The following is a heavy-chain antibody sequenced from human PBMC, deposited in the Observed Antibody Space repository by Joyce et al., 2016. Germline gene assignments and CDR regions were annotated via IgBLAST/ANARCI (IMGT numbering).Heavy chain of an antibody. CDR2: FYLDGST. D-gene: IGHD5-12*01. J-gene: IGHJ5*01. V-gene: IGHV4-4*02. CDR1: GGSISSAHW. Sequence: QVQLQESGPGLVKPSGTLSLTCAVSGGSISSAHWWSWVSQPPGKGLEWIGEFYLDGSTTYNPSLMSRVTISVDKSKNQLSLKMNSVTAADTAVYYCARNGAYSQDSWGQGTLVTVSS. CDR3: ARNGAYSQDS.